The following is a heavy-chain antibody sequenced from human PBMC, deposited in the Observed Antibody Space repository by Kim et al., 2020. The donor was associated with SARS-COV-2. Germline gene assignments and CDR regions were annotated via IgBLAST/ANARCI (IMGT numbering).Heavy chain of an antibody. CDR1: GFTFSSYA. Sequence: GGSLRLSCAASGFTFSSYAMHWVRQAPGKGLEWVAVISYDGSNKYYADSVKGRFTISRDNSKNTLYLQMNSLRAEDTAVYYCAREWSKRYYDSSGFLTPEPPANWGQGTLVTVSS. J-gene: IGHJ4*02. D-gene: IGHD3-22*01. CDR3: AREWSKRYYDSSGFLTPEPPAN. V-gene: IGHV3-30*04. CDR2: ISYDGSNK.